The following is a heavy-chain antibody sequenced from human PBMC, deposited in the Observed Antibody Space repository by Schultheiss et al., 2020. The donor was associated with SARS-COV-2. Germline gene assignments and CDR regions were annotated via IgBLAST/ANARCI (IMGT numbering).Heavy chain of an antibody. Sequence: SETLSLTCTVSGGSISSYYWSWIRQPPGKGLEWIGYICYSGSTNYNPSLKSRVTISVDTSKNHFSLKLSSVTAADTAVYYCAGRSSSSWYYFDYWGQGTLVTVSS. J-gene: IGHJ4*02. CDR1: GGSISSYY. CDR3: AGRSSSSWYYFDY. V-gene: IGHV4-59*01. D-gene: IGHD6-13*01. CDR2: ICYSGST.